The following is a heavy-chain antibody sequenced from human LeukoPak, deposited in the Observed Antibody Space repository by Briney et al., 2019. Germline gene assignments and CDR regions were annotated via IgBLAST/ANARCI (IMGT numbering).Heavy chain of an antibody. CDR1: GGFNTHYY. CDR3: ARDHPTPWPSSSWYDGEGTFFDY. V-gene: IGHV4-59*01. Sequence: SETLSLTCSVSGGFNTHYYWSWIRQPPGKGLEWIGYIYHSGSTNYNPSLKSRVTISVDTSKNHFSLKLSSVTAADTAVYYCARDHPTPWPSSSWYDGEGTFFDYWGQGTLVTVSS. J-gene: IGHJ4*02. CDR2: IYHSGST. D-gene: IGHD6-13*01.